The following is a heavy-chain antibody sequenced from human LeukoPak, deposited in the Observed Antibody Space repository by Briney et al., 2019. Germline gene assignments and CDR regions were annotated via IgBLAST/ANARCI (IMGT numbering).Heavy chain of an antibody. CDR1: GGSISSGDYY. CDR2: IYYSGST. CDR3: ARLDSSGYYHAY. Sequence: SETLSLTCTVSGGSISSGDYYWSWIRRPPGKGLEWIGYIYYSGSTYYNPSLKSRVTISVDTSKNQFSLKLSSVTAADTAVYYCARLDSSGYYHAYWGQGTLVTVSS. D-gene: IGHD3-22*01. J-gene: IGHJ4*02. V-gene: IGHV4-30-4*01.